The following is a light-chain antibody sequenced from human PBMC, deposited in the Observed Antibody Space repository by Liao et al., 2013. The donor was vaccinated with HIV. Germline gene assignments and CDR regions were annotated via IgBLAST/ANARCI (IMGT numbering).Light chain of an antibody. CDR1: NIGSKS. J-gene: IGLJ3*02. Sequence: SYELTQPPSVSVAPGKTARITCGGNNIGSKSVHWYQQRPGQAPLLVIYYDTDRPSGIPERFSGSSSGTTVTLTISGVQAEDEADYYCQSADSSGTCPVFGGGTKLTVL. CDR2: YDT. CDR3: QSADSSGTCPV. V-gene: IGLV3-21*01.